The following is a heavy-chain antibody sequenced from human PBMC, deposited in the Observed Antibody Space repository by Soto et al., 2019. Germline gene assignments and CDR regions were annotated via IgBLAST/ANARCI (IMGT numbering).Heavy chain of an antibody. V-gene: IGHV3-73*02. CDR2: IRSKSNNYAI. Sequence: EVQLVESGGGLVQPGGSLKLSCAGSGCAFSGSSVHWVRQASGRGLEWVGRIRSKSNNYAIAYVASVKGRFTISRDDSKNTAYLQMDSLKTEDTAVYYCTRYPDTGGYQFDYWGQGTLVTVSS. CDR1: GCAFSGSS. CDR3: TRYPDTGGYQFDY. J-gene: IGHJ4*02. D-gene: IGHD3-22*01.